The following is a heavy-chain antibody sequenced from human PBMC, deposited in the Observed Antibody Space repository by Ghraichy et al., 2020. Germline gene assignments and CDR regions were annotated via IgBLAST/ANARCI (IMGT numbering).Heavy chain of an antibody. CDR2: TYYRSKWYN. CDR1: GDSVSSNSAA. D-gene: IGHD4-17*01. V-gene: IGHV6-1*01. J-gene: IGHJ6*02. CDR3: ARGSLATVTTFSIEYYYYYYGMDV. Sequence: SETLSLTCAISGDSVSSNSAAWNWIRQSPSRGLEWLGRTYYRSKWYNDYAVSVKSRITINPDTSKNQFSLQLNSVTPEDTAVYYCARGSLATVTTFSIEYYYYYYGMDVWGQGTTVTVSS.